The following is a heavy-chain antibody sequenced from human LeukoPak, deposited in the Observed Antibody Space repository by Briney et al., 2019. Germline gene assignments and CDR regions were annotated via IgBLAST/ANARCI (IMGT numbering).Heavy chain of an antibody. CDR1: GFTFSSYA. J-gene: IGHJ4*02. D-gene: IGHD4-17*01. CDR2: ISGSGGKT. CDR3: AKGAEDFGDSTTDY. V-gene: IGHV3-23*01. Sequence: GGSLRLSCAASGFTFSSYAMSWVRQAPGKGLEWVSVISGSGGKTYYADSVKGRFTISRYNSRNTVFLQMNSLRAEDTAVYYCAKGAEDFGDSTTDYWGQGTLVTVSS.